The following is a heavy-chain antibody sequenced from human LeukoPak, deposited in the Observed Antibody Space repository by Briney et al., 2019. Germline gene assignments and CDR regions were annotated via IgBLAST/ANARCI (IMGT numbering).Heavy chain of an antibody. CDR2: IIPIFGTA. CDR3: AREAWGGYYDSSGYFDY. J-gene: IGHJ4*02. D-gene: IGHD3-22*01. V-gene: IGHV1-69*01. Sequence: ASVKVSCKASGGTFSSYAISWVRQAPGQGLEWMGGIIPIFGTANYAQKFQGRVTITADESTSTAYMELSSLRSEDTAVYYCAREAWGGYYDSSGYFDYWGQGTLVTVSS. CDR1: GGTFSSYA.